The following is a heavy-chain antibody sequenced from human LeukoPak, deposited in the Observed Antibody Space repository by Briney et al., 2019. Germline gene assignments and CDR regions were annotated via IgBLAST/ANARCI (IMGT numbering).Heavy chain of an antibody. CDR2: IYTSGST. Sequence: SETLSLTCTVSGGSISSYYWSWIRQPAGKGLEWIGRIYTSGSTNYNPSLKSRVTMSVDTSKNQFSLKLSSVTAADTAVYYCARVPGATANLYFDLWGRGTLVTVSS. CDR1: GGSISSYY. J-gene: IGHJ2*01. D-gene: IGHD3-10*01. CDR3: ARVPGATANLYFDL. V-gene: IGHV4-4*07.